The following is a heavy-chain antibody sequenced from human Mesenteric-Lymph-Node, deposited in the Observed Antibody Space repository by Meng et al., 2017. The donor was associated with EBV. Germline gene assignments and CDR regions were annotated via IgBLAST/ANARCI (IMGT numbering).Heavy chain of an antibody. J-gene: IGHJ5*02. D-gene: IGHD4-17*01. CDR1: GGTFNSYA. CDR2: IIPAFGRV. CDR3: ARDVTVTTRGWFNP. V-gene: IGHV1-69*06. Sequence: QVQLVQSGAEVKNPXSSVKVSCKASGGTFNSYAISWVRQAPGQGLEWMGAIIPAFGRVNYAQKFQGRVTITADKSTSTAYMEMSGLRFEDTAVYYCARDVTVTTRGWFNPWGQGTLVTVSS.